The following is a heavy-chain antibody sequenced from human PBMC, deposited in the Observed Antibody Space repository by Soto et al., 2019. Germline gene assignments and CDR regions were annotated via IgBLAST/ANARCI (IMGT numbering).Heavy chain of an antibody. CDR1: GYPFTSYV. CDR2: ISAYNGNT. V-gene: IGHV1-18*01. J-gene: IGHJ4*02. Sequence: SSLKVSCKASGYPFTSYVISWVRQAPGQGLEWMGWISAYNGNTNYAQKLQGRVTMTTDTSTSTAYMELRSLRSDDTAVYYCARSGCSGGSCYSYYFDYWGQGTLVTVSS. D-gene: IGHD2-15*01. CDR3: ARSGCSGGSCYSYYFDY.